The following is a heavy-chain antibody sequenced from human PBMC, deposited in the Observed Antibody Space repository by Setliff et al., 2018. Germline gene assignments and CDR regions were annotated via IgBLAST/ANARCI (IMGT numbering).Heavy chain of an antibody. V-gene: IGHV1-18*01. D-gene: IGHD2-2*03. CDR1: GYIFTKYG. CDR2: IGDYNGNT. CDR3: ARGPVDFVVVPAAAVFDF. J-gene: IGHJ4*02. Sequence: ASVKVSCKASGYIFTKYGINWVRQAPGQGLEWMGWIGDYNGNTLHAQNFQGRLPVTTDTSTNTAYMELRSLRSNDTAVYYCARGPVDFVVVPAAAVFDFWGQGTLVTVSS.